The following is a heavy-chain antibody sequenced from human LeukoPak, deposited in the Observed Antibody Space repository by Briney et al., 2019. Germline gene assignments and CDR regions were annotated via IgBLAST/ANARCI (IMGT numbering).Heavy chain of an antibody. D-gene: IGHD2-2*01. Sequence: SETLSLTCTVSGGSISSYYWSWIRQPPGKGLEWIGYIYYSGSTNYNPSLKSRVTISVDTSKNQFSLKLSSVPAADPAVYYCARGVVVPAATSYYYYYMDVWGKGTTVTVSS. V-gene: IGHV4-59*01. CDR2: IYYSGST. CDR1: GGSISSYY. CDR3: ARGVVVPAATSYYYYYMDV. J-gene: IGHJ6*03.